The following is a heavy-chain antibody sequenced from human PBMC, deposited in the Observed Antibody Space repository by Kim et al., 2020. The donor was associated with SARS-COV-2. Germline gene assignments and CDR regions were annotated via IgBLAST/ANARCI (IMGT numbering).Heavy chain of an antibody. D-gene: IGHD3-22*01. V-gene: IGHV3-15*01. Sequence: GGSLRLSCAASGFTFRNAWMSWVRQAPGKGLEWVGRIKSKTDGGTTDYAAPVKGRFTISRDDSKNTLYLQMNSLKTEDTAVYYCTRAYYYDSSGPHLYYYYYYMDVWGKGTTVTVSS. J-gene: IGHJ6*03. CDR1: GFTFRNAW. CDR2: IKSKTDGGTT. CDR3: TRAYYYDSSGPHLYYYYYYMDV.